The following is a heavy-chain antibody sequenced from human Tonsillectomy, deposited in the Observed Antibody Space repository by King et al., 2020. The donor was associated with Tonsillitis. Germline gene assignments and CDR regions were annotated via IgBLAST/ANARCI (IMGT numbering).Heavy chain of an antibody. CDR2: ISGSGGNT. CDR1: GFTFSSYD. J-gene: IGHJ5*02. V-gene: IGHV3-23*04. Sequence: VQLVESGGGLVQPGGSLRLSCEASGFTFSSYDMSWVRQAPGKGPEWVSAISGSGGNTYYADSVKGRFTISRDNSKNTLYLQMNSLRAEDTAVYYCAKDLGAAARGPWGQGTLVTVSS. CDR3: AKDLGAAARGP. D-gene: IGHD6-13*01.